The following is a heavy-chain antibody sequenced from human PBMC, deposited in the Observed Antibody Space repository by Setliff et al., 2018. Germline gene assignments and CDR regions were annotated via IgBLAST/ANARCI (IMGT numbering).Heavy chain of an antibody. V-gene: IGHV5-51*01. CDR2: IYPGDSDT. Sequence: GASLKLSCKASGYIFTNYLIGWVRQMPGKGLEWMGVIYPGDSDTRYSTSFQGQVTISADKSINTAYLQWSSLKASDTAIYYCTRHEDRNKCTSSSCYRENDAFDVWGQGAMVTVSS. CDR1: GYIFTNYL. D-gene: IGHD2-2*01. CDR3: TRHEDRNKCTSSSCYRENDAFDV. J-gene: IGHJ3*01.